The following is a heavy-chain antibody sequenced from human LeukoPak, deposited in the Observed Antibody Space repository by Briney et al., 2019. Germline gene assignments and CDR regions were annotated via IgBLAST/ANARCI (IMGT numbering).Heavy chain of an antibody. D-gene: IGHD6-19*01. Sequence: GASVKVSCRASGYTFSQYGISWVRQAPGQGLEWMGWLSLYNGNTNYAQKLQGRVTMTTDTSTSTAYMELRSLRSDDTVVYYCARDGVAVAGVKYFQHWGQGTLVTVSS. CDR3: ARDGVAVAGVKYFQH. CDR2: LSLYNGNT. CDR1: GYTFSQYG. J-gene: IGHJ1*01. V-gene: IGHV1-18*01.